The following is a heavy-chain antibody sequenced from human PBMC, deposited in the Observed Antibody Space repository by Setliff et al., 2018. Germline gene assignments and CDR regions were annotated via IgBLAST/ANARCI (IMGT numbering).Heavy chain of an antibody. CDR3: AREAGYYDSSGPVGVPYYYYMDV. Sequence: LSLTCTVSGGSISSGGYYWSWIRQHPGKGLEWIGYIYYSGSTYYNPSLESRVTISVDTSKNQFSLKLSSVTAADTAVYYCAREAGYYDSSGPVGVPYYYYMDVWGKGTTVTVSS. V-gene: IGHV4-31*03. CDR2: IYYSGST. CDR1: GGSISSGGYY. D-gene: IGHD3-22*01. J-gene: IGHJ6*03.